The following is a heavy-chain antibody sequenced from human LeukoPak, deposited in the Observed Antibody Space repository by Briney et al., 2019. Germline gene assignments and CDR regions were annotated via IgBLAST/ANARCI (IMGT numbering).Heavy chain of an antibody. CDR1: GGSFSGYY. CDR2: INHSGST. V-gene: IGHV4-34*01. Sequence: SETLSLTCAVYGGSFSGYYWSWIRQPPGKGLEWIGEINHSGSTNYNPSLKSRVTISVDTSKNQFSLKLSSVTAADTAVNYCARVTSCYSYYYYYYGMDVWGQGTTVTVSS. D-gene: IGHD2-2*01. J-gene: IGHJ6*02. CDR3: ARVTSCYSYYYYYYGMDV.